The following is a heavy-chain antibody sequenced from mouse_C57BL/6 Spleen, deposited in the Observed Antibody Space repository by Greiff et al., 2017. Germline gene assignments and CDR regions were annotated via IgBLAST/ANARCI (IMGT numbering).Heavy chain of an antibody. CDR3: ARKSGPLYPYAMDY. CDR2: IWSGGST. CDR1: GFSLTSYG. Sequence: QVQLKESGPGLVQPSQSLSITCTVSGFSLTSYGVHWVRQSPGKGLEWLGVIWSGGSTDYNAAFISRLSISKDNSKSQVFFKMNSLQADDTAIYYCARKSGPLYPYAMDYWGQGTSVTVSS. J-gene: IGHJ4*01. D-gene: IGHD2-1*01. V-gene: IGHV2-2*01.